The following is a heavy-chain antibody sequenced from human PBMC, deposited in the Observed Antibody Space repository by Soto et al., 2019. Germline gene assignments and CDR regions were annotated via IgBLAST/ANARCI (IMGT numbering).Heavy chain of an antibody. CDR2: INPSDSNT. J-gene: IGHJ5*02. V-gene: IGHV5-10-1*01. D-gene: IGHD1-26*01. Sequence: PGESLKISCKGSGYSFTSYWINWVRQMPGKGLECMGRINPSDSNTNYSPSFQGHVTISADRSISTVYLQWSSLKASDTAMYYCARQDHYSGSYYVWFDPWGQGTLVTVSS. CDR1: GYSFTSYW. CDR3: ARQDHYSGSYYVWFDP.